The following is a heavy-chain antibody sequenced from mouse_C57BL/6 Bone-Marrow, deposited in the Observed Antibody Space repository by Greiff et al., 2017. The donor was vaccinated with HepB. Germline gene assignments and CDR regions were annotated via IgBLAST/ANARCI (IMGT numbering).Heavy chain of an antibody. CDR1: GYTFTSYW. J-gene: IGHJ2*01. Sequence: VQLQQSGAELAKPGASVKLSCKASGYTFTSYWMHWVKQRPGQGLEWVGYINPSNGYTKYNQKFKDKATLTADKSSSTAYMQLSSLTYEDSAVYYCAIDYYGHYVDYWGQGTTLTVSA. V-gene: IGHV1-7*01. D-gene: IGHD1-2*01. CDR3: AIDYYGHYVDY. CDR2: INPSNGYT.